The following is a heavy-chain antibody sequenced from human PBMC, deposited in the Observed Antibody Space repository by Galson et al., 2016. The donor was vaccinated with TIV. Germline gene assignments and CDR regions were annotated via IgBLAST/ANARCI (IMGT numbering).Heavy chain of an antibody. CDR2: ISYDGTIG. V-gene: IGHV3-30*04. Sequence: SLRLSCAASGFTFSYYPMHWVRQAPGKALEWVAIISYDGTIGAYADSVKDRFTISRDNSKNTLYLQMNSLRAEDTAVYYCAREEASGHDPFRVTIGFENWGQGTLVTVSS. D-gene: IGHD5-12*01. CDR3: AREEASGHDPFRVTIGFEN. J-gene: IGHJ4*02. CDR1: GFTFSYYP.